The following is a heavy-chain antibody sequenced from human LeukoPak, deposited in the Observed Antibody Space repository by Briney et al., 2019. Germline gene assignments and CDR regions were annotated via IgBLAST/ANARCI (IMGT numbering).Heavy chain of an antibody. CDR2: IIPILGIA. CDR1: GGTFSSYT. J-gene: IGHJ6*02. V-gene: IGHV1-69*04. D-gene: IGHD4-17*01. Sequence: ASVKVSCKASGGTFSSYTISWVRQAPGQGLEWMGRIIPILGIANYAQKFQGRVTITADKSTSTAYMELSSLRSEDTAVYYCAREATVTTNYYYGMDVWGQGTTVTVSS. CDR3: AREATVTTNYYYGMDV.